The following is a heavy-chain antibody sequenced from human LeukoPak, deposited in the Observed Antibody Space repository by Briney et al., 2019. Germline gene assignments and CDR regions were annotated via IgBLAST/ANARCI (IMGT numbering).Heavy chain of an antibody. J-gene: IGHJ4*02. CDR1: GFTFTDYW. Sequence: GGSLRLSCAASGFTFTDYWMSWVRQAPGKGLEWVANIKRDGSEKYYVDSVKGRFTISRDNAKNSLYLQMNGLRTEDTAVYYCARGRGSWYGVYFDYWSQGTLVTVSS. CDR2: IKRDGSEK. D-gene: IGHD6-13*01. CDR3: ARGRGSWYGVYFDY. V-gene: IGHV3-7*01.